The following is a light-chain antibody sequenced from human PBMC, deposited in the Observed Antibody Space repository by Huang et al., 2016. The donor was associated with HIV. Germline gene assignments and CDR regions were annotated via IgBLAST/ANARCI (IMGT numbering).Light chain of an antibody. CDR3: LQHHGYPRT. Sequence: DIQLTQSPSAMSASVGDRVSITCRASQDISNYLAWFQQKPGGAPKRLIYAASSLQSGVPSMFSGSISGTKFTLTISNLQPEDFATYYCLQHHGYPRTFGQGTNV. CDR2: AAS. J-gene: IGKJ1*01. V-gene: IGKV1-17*03. CDR1: QDISNY.